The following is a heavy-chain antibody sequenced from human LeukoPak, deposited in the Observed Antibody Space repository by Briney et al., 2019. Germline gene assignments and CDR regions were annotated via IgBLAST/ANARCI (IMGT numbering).Heavy chain of an antibody. Sequence: PGGSLRLSCAASGFTFSSYNMNWVRQAPGKGLEWVAVISYDGSNKYYADSVKGRFTISRDNSKNTLYLQMNSLRAEDTAVYYCAKVRWELLLSYWGQGTLVTVSS. CDR1: GFTFSSYN. V-gene: IGHV3-30*18. CDR3: AKVRWELLLSY. CDR2: ISYDGSNK. J-gene: IGHJ4*02. D-gene: IGHD1-26*01.